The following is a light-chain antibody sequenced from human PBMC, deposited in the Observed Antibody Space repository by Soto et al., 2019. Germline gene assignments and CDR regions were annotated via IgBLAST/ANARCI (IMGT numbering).Light chain of an antibody. CDR2: DAS. Sequence: QLTQSPSSLSASVGDRVTITGRASQSISSWLAWYQQKPGKAPKLLIYDASSLESGVPSRFSGSGSGTEFTLTISSLQPDDFATYYCQQYNSYWTFGQGTKVDIK. CDR1: QSISSW. CDR3: QQYNSYWT. V-gene: IGKV1-5*01. J-gene: IGKJ1*01.